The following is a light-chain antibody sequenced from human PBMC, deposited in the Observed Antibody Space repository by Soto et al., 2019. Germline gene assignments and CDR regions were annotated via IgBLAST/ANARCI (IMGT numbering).Light chain of an antibody. CDR3: QQYGSSPFT. V-gene: IGKV3-20*01. CDR2: GAS. CDR1: QSVSGDY. J-gene: IGKJ4*01. Sequence: EIVLTQSPGTLSLSPGEGATLSCMASQSVSGDYLAWYQSKPGQAPRLLIHGASNRATGIPDRFSGSGSGTDFTLTISRLEPEDFAVYYCQQYGSSPFTFGGGTKVDIK.